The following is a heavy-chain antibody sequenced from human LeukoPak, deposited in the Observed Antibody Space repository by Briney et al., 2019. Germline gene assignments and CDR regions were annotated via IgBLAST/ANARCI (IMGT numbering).Heavy chain of an antibody. CDR1: GYTFTGYY. CDR2: INPNSGGT. V-gene: IGHV1-2*02. J-gene: IGHJ6*03. D-gene: IGHD3-9*01. CDR3: ARVSVESTRYYYYYYYYMDV. Sequence: ASVKVSCKASGYTFTGYYMHWVRQAPGQGLEWMGWINPNSGGTNYAQKFQGRVTMTRDTSISTAYMELSSLRSEDTAVYYCARVSVESTRYYYYYYYYMDVWGKGTTVTVSS.